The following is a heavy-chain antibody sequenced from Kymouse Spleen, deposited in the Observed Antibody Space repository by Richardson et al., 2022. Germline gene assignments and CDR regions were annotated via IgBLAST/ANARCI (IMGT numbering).Heavy chain of an antibody. D-gene: IGHD6-19*01. Sequence: QVQLVESGGGVVQPGRSLRLSCAASGFTFSSYGMHWVRQAPGKGLEWVAVISYDGSNKYYADSVKGRFTISRDNSKNTLYLQMNSLRAEDTAVYYCAKSGIAVAGTYYYYGMDVWGQGTTVTVSS. CDR2: ISYDGSNK. V-gene: IGHV3-30*18. CDR1: GFTFSSYG. CDR3: AKSGIAVAGTYYYYGMDV. J-gene: IGHJ6*02.